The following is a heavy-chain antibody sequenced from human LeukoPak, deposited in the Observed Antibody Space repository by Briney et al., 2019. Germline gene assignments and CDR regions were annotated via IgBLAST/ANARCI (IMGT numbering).Heavy chain of an antibody. CDR1: GGSISSSSYY. CDR3: STLVLGSGELLDY. V-gene: IGHV4-39*01. J-gene: IGHJ4*02. CDR2: IYYSGST. Sequence: SETLSLTCTVSGGSISSSSYYWGWIRQPPGKGLEWIGSIYYSGSTYYNPSLKSRVTISVDTSKNQFSLKLSSVTAADTAVYYLSTLVLGSGELLDYWGQGTLVTVSS. D-gene: IGHD3-10*01.